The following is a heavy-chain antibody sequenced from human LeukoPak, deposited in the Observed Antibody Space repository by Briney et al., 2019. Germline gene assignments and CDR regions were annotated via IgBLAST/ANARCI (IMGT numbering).Heavy chain of an antibody. CDR2: INPNSGGT. CDR3: ARDPAYCSSTSCPFGDYYYYVDV. V-gene: IGHV1-2*02. J-gene: IGHJ6*03. CDR1: GYTFTGYY. D-gene: IGHD2-2*01. Sequence: ASVKVSCKASGYTFTGYYMYWVRQAPGQGLEWMGWINPNSGGTHYAQKFQGRVTMTRDTSISTAYMELSRLRPDDTAVYYCARDPAYCSSTSCPFGDYYYYVDVWGKGTTVTVSS.